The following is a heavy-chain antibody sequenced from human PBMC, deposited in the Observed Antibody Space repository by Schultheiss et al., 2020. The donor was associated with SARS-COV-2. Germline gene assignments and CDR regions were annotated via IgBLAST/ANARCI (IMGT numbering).Heavy chain of an antibody. J-gene: IGHJ4*02. CDR3: ARRRVSGSRRDY. Sequence: SETLSLTCAVYGGSFSGYYWSWIRQPPGKGLEWIGEINHSGSTNYNPSLKSRVTISVDTSKNQFSLKLSSVTAADTAVYYCARRRVSGSRRDYWGQGTLVTVSS. CDR2: INHSGST. D-gene: IGHD3-22*01. CDR1: GGSFSGYY. V-gene: IGHV4-34*01.